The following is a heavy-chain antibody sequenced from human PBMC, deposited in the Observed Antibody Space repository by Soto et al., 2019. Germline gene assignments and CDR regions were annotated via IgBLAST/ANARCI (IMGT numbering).Heavy chain of an antibody. J-gene: IGHJ4*02. Sequence: GSLRLSCAVSGFIFKNYALNWVRQAPGKGPEWVASITRDGYNKYYADSVKGRFTISRDNSKNTLSLQMTALRVEDSSVYYCTKSSGGSSSVGMDYWGPGTLVTV. CDR2: ITRDGYNK. D-gene: IGHD6-6*01. CDR3: TKSSGGSSSVGMDY. CDR1: GFIFKNYA. V-gene: IGHV3-30*04.